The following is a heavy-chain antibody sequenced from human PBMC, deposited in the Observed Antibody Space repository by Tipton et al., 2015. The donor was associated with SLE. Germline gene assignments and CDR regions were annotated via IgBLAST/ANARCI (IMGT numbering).Heavy chain of an antibody. D-gene: IGHD6-19*01. CDR3: ATVAGTGDYFDY. V-gene: IGHV3-33*01. CDR2: IWYDGSNK. J-gene: IGHJ4*02. Sequence: SLRLSCAASGFTFSSHGMHWVRQAPGKGLEWVAVIWYDGSNKYYADSVKGRFTISRDNSKNTLYMQMNSLRAEDTAVYYCATVAGTGDYFDYWGQGTLVTVSS. CDR1: GFTFSSHG.